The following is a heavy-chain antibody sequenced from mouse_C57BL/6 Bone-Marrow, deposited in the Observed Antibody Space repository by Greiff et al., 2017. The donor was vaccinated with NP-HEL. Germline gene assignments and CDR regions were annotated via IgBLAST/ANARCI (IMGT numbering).Heavy chain of an antibody. CDR3: ARHVEPLGYYAMDY. J-gene: IGHJ4*01. D-gene: IGHD6-1*01. V-gene: IGHV5-9*01. CDR1: GFTFSSYT. Sequence: EVMLVESGGGLVKPGGSLKLSCAASGFTFSSYTMSWVRQTPEKRLEWVATISGGGGNTYYPDSVKGRFTISRDNAKNTLYLQMSSLRSEDTALYYCARHVEPLGYYAMDYWGQGTSVTVSS. CDR2: ISGGGGNT.